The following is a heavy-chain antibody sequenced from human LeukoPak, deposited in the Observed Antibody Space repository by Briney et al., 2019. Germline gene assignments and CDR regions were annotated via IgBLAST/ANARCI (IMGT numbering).Heavy chain of an antibody. CDR1: GGTFSSYA. D-gene: IGHD3-22*01. CDR3: ARDAGHYYDSSGYPEYFQH. J-gene: IGHJ1*01. CDR2: IIPIFGTA. Sequence: ASVKVSCMASGGTFSSYAISWVRQAPGQGLEWMGGIIPIFGTANYAQKFQGRVTITTDESTNTAYMELSSLRSEDTAVYYCARDAGHYYDSSGYPEYFQHWGQGTLVTVSS. V-gene: IGHV1-69*05.